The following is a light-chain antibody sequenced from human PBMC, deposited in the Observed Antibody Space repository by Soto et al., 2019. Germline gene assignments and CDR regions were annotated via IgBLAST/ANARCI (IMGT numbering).Light chain of an antibody. CDR2: EVS. CDR1: SINVGGYNY. CDR3: SSYTSSSTWV. J-gene: IGLJ3*02. V-gene: IGLV2-14*01. Sequence: QYVLTQPASVSGSPGQSITISCTGTSINVGGYNYVSWYQQHPGKAPKLMIYEVSNRPSGVSNRFSGSKSGNTASLTISGLQAEDEADYYCSSYTSSSTWVFGGGTKVTVL.